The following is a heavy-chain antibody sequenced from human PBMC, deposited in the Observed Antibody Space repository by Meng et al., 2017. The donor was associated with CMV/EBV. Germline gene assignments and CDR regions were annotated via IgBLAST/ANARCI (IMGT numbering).Heavy chain of an antibody. CDR3: AGGVRHTGAVLRYFDWLLMIDY. CDR1: GYTFTGYY. D-gene: IGHD3-9*01. J-gene: IGHJ4*02. CDR2: INPNSGGT. Sequence: ASVKVSCKASGYTFTGYYMHWVRQAPGQGLEWMGWINPNSGGTNYAQKFQGRVTMTRDTSISTAYMELSSLRSEDTAVYYCAGGVRHTGAVLRYFDWLLMIDYWGQGTLVTVSS. V-gene: IGHV1-2*02.